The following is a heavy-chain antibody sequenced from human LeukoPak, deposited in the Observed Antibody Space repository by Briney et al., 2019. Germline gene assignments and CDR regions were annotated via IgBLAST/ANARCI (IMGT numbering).Heavy chain of an antibody. CDR3: ARKGSGYWYFDL. V-gene: IGHV3-48*02. Sequence: GGSLRLSCAASGFTFSSYHVNWVRQAPGKGLEWVSYITSSSSTMYYADSVEGRFTISRDNAKNSLYLQMNSLRDEDTAVYYCARKGSGYWYFDLWGRGTLVTVSS. D-gene: IGHD3-22*01. J-gene: IGHJ2*01. CDR1: GFTFSSYH. CDR2: ITSSSSTM.